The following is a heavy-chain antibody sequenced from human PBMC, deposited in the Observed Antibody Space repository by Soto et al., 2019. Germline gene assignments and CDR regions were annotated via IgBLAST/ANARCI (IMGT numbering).Heavy chain of an antibody. D-gene: IGHD6-6*01. CDR1: GASISSGIYY. J-gene: IGHJ4*02. Sequence: SETLSLTCTVSGASISSGIYYWGWIRQPPGKGLEWIGTIFYTGAIYYNPSLKGRATISVDTSKNYYSLNLSSVTAADTAVYSCPNRFSGGRHSSSSDDYWGRGTLVTVSS. V-gene: IGHV4-39*02. CDR2: IFYTGAI. CDR3: PNRFSGGRHSSSSDDY.